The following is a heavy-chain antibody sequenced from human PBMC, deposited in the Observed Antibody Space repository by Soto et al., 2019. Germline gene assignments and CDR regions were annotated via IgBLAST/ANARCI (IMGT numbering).Heavy chain of an antibody. CDR3: VRQGLNRMSPVPATSGY. D-gene: IGHD2-15*01. J-gene: IGHJ4*02. CDR1: GYIFTNYW. V-gene: IGHV5-51*01. CDR2: IHPGDSDT. Sequence: PGESLKISCKGSGYIFTNYWIAWVRQMPGKGLEWMGIIHPGDSDTRYTPSFHGQVTISVDRSTSTAYLQWSSLEASDTAIYYCVRQGLNRMSPVPATSGYWGQGTLVTVSS.